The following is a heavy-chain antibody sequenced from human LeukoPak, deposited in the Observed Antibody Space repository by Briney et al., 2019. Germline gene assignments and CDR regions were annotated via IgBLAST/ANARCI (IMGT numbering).Heavy chain of an antibody. CDR2: IYPGDSDT. CDR1: GYTFTNYW. D-gene: IGHD5-18*01. V-gene: IGHV5-51*01. CDR3: ARRGYNYYFDS. J-gene: IGHJ4*02. Sequence: GESLKISGQTSGYTFTNYWIGWVRQMPGKGLEWMGIIYPGDSDTRYSPSFQGQVTISADKSINTAYLQWSSLEASDTAMYYCARRGYNYYFDSWGQGTLVTVSS.